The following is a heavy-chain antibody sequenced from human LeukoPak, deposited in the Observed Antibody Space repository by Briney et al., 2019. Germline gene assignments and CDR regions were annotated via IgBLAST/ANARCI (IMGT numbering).Heavy chain of an antibody. J-gene: IGHJ6*02. CDR1: GFTFSSYA. CDR2: IRGSGGST. D-gene: IGHD3-3*01. CDR3: AKGTLKATIFGVVPFYYYGMDV. V-gene: IGHV3-23*01. Sequence: GGSLRLSCAASGFTFSSYAMSWVRQAPGKGLEWVSAIRGSGGSTYYAESVNGRFTISRDNSKNTLYLQVNSLRAEDTAVYYCAKGTLKATIFGVVPFYYYGMDVWGQGTTVTVSS.